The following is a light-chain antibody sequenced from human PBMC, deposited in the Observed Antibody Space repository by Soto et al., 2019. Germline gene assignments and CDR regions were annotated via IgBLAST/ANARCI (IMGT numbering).Light chain of an antibody. V-gene: IGKV2-28*01. CDR2: LGS. CDR3: MEALQTPWT. J-gene: IGKJ1*01. Sequence: DIVMTQSPLSLPVTPGEPASISCRSSQSLLHSNGYNYLDWYLQKPGQSPQLLIYLGSNRASGVPDRFSDSGSAADCKLKISIGEAEDVGVYYCMEALQTPWTLGQGTKVELK. CDR1: QSLLHSNGYNY.